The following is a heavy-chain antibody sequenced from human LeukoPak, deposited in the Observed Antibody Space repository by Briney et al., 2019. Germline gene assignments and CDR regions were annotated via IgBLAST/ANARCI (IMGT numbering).Heavy chain of an antibody. Sequence: SETLSLTCAVCGGSFSGYYWSWIRQPPGKGLEWIGEINHSGSTNYNPSLKSRVTISVDTSKNQFSLKLSSVTAADTAVYYCGGYCSGGSCRYYFDYWGQGTLVTVSS. CDR1: GGSFSGYY. V-gene: IGHV4-34*01. J-gene: IGHJ4*02. CDR2: INHSGST. CDR3: GGYCSGGSCRYYFDY. D-gene: IGHD2-15*01.